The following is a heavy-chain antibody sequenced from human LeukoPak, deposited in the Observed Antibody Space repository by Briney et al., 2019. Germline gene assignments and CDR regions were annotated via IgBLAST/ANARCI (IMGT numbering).Heavy chain of an antibody. V-gene: IGHV1-2*02. CDR1: GYTFTSYY. Sequence: GASVKVSCKASGYTFTSYYMHWVRQAPGQGLEWMGWINPDSGGTNYAQKFQGRVTMTRDTSICTAYMDLSRLRSDDTAVYYCARDTQLDWAHYYYYYMDVWGKGTTVTVSS. CDR2: INPDSGGT. J-gene: IGHJ6*03. D-gene: IGHD1-1*01. CDR3: ARDTQLDWAHYYYYYMDV.